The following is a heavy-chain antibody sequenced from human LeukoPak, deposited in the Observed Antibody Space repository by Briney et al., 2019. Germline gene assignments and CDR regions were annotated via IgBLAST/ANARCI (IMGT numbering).Heavy chain of an antibody. Sequence: SETLSLTCTVSGGSISSSSYYWGWIRQPPGKGLEWIGSIYYSGSTYYNPSLKSRVAISVDTSKNQFSLKLSSVTAADTAVYYCARDRWGSGSYYYYYMDVWGKGTTVTISS. CDR3: ARDRWGSGSYYYYYMDV. CDR2: IYYSGST. CDR1: GGSISSSSYY. J-gene: IGHJ6*03. V-gene: IGHV4-39*02. D-gene: IGHD3-10*01.